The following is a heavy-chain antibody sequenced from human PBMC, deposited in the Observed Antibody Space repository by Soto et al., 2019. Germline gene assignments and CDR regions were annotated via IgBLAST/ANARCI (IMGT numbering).Heavy chain of an antibody. CDR2: IRDDGTHK. Sequence: QVQLVESGGGVVQPGRSLRLSCAASGFTFSSYAMHWVRQAPGKGLEWVALIRDDGTHKFYADSVKGRFSISRDNSKNTLFLQMNSLRVEDTAVYYCAREGRSGTVRGVRYDYYGMDVWGQGTTVTVSS. D-gene: IGHD3-10*01. CDR1: GFTFSSYA. J-gene: IGHJ6*02. CDR3: AREGRSGTVRGVRYDYYGMDV. V-gene: IGHV3-30-3*01.